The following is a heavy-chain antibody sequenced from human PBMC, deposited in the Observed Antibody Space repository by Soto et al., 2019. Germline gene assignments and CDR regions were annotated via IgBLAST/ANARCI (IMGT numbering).Heavy chain of an antibody. CDR3: ARDQTGYFEIGWFDP. D-gene: IGHD3-9*01. CDR1: GGTFSSYA. Sequence: ASVKVSCKASGGTFSSYAISWVRQAPGQGLEWMGGIIPIFGTANYAQKFQGRVTITADESTSTAYMELSSLRSEDTAVYYCARDQTGYFEIGWFDPWGQGTLVTVSS. CDR2: IIPIFGTA. J-gene: IGHJ5*02. V-gene: IGHV1-69*13.